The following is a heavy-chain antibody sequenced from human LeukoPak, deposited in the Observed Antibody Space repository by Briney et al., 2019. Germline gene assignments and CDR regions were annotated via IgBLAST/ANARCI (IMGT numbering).Heavy chain of an antibody. J-gene: IGHJ3*02. CDR2: IVVGSGNT. D-gene: IGHD3-3*01. CDR3: AADQVSGGQYYDFWSGYYTTDAFDI. CDR1: GFTFTSSA. V-gene: IGHV1-58*01. Sequence: SVKVSCKASGFTFTSSAVQWVRQARGQRLEWIGWIVVGSGNTNYAQKFQERVTITRDMSTSTAYMELSSLRSEDTAVYYCAADQVSGGQYYDFWSGYYTTDAFDIWGQGTMVTVSS.